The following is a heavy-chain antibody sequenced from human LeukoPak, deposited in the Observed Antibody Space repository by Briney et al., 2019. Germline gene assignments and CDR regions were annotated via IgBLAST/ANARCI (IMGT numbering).Heavy chain of an antibody. CDR3: ARELGSGWYSNWFEP. CDR2: IYYSGST. Sequence: SETLSLTCTVSGGSISSYYCSWIRQPPGKGLEWIGYIYYSGSTNYNPSLKSRVTISVDTSKNQFSLKLSSVTAADTAVYYCARELGSGWYSNWFEPWGQGTVVTVSS. J-gene: IGHJ5*02. CDR1: GGSISSYY. D-gene: IGHD6-19*01. V-gene: IGHV4-59*01.